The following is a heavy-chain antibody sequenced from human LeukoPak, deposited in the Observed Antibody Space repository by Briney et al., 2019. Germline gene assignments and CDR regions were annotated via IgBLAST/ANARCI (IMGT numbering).Heavy chain of an antibody. V-gene: IGHV4-4*02. J-gene: IGHJ4*02. CDR2: VHLSGAT. CDR1: GGSITTTNW. D-gene: IGHD1-26*01. CDR3: TRESGAFSPFGF. Sequence: SGTLSLTCAVSGGSITTTNWWSSVRQPPGKGLEWIGEVHLSGATNYNPSLESRLSMSIDKSKNHLSLEVTSVTAADTAIYYCTRESGAFSPFGFWGQGTLLTVSS.